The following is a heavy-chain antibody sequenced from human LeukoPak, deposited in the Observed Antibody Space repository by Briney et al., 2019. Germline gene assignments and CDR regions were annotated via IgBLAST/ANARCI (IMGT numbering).Heavy chain of an antibody. CDR1: GFTVSSNY. Sequence: PGGSLRLSCAGSGFTVSSNYMSWVRQAPGKGLEWVSVIYSRGSTYYAGSVKGRFTISRDSSRNTLYLQMSSLRAEDTAVYYCARERGSGTYYLDYWGQGTLVTVSS. D-gene: IGHD3-10*01. CDR3: ARERGSGTYYLDY. J-gene: IGHJ4*02. CDR2: IYSRGST. V-gene: IGHV3-53*01.